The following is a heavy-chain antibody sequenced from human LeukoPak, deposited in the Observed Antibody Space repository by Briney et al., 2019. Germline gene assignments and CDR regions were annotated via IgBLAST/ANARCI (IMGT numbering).Heavy chain of an antibody. Sequence: PSETLSLTCTVSGAAISSHYWSWIRQPPGKGLEWIGYIHHSGSTNYNPSLKSRVTISVDTSKNQFSLKLSSVTAADTAVYYCARGGYDFWSGSKNWFDPWGQGTLVTVSS. CDR1: GAAISSHY. CDR3: ARGGYDFWSGSKNWFDP. V-gene: IGHV4-59*11. J-gene: IGHJ5*02. D-gene: IGHD3-3*01. CDR2: IHHSGST.